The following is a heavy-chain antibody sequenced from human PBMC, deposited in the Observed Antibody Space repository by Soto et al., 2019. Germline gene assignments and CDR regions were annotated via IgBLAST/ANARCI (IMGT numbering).Heavy chain of an antibody. CDR2: INPNSGGT. CDR3: ARGSSGWYPAQYFDL. CDR1: GYTFTGYY. D-gene: IGHD6-19*01. J-gene: IGHJ2*01. V-gene: IGHV1-2*02. Sequence: QVQLVQSGAEVKKPGASVKVSCKASGYTFTEASGYTFTGYYMHWVRQAPGQGLEWMGWINPNSGGTNYAQKFQGRVTMTRDTSISTAYMELSRLRSDDTAVYYCARGSSGWYPAQYFDLWGRGTLVTVSS.